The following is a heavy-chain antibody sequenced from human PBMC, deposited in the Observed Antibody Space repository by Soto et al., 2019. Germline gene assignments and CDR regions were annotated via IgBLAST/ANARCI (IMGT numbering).Heavy chain of an antibody. CDR2: IYYAWGT. J-gene: IGHJ4*02. CDR1: GASINNNNNF. CDR3: ASEGFRRKYYFDY. D-gene: IGHD6-6*01. V-gene: IGHV4-39*01. Sequence: QLQLLESGPGLVTPSDTLSLTCTVSGASINNNNNFWAWIRQPPGNGLEWIGRIYYAWGTYYNPSLKSRVPIYVDTSKDQFSLRLNSVTVADTAVYYCASEGFRRKYYFDYRGQGALVSVSS.